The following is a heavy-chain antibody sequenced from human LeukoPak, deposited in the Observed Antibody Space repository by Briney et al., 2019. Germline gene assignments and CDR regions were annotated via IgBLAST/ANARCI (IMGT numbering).Heavy chain of an antibody. CDR1: GGSFSGYY. CDR3: ARFGRHPLRYFDWRGAFFDY. CDR2: INHSGST. D-gene: IGHD3-9*01. V-gene: IGHV4-34*01. J-gene: IGHJ4*02. Sequence: PSETLSLTCAVHGGSFSGYYWSWIRQPPGKGLEWIGEINHSGSTNYNPSLKSRVTISVDTSKNQFSLRLSSVTAADTAVYYCARFGRHPLRYFDWRGAFFDYWGQGTLVTVSS.